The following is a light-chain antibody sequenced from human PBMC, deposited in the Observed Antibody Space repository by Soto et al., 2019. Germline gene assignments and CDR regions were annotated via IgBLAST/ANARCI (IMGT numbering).Light chain of an antibody. Sequence: EIVMTQSPATLSVSPGERATLSCRASQSVSSNLAWYQQKPGQSPRLLIYGASSRATGIPYRFSGSGSGTDFTLTISRLEPADFAVYYCQQYGSSPPITFGQGTRLETK. J-gene: IGKJ5*01. CDR1: QSVSSN. CDR3: QQYGSSPPIT. V-gene: IGKV3-20*01. CDR2: GAS.